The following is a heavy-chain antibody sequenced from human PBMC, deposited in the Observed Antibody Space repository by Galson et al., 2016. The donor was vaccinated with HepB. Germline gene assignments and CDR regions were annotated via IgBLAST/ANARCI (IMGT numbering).Heavy chain of an antibody. Sequence: SCKASGYTFTSYYMHWVRQAPGQGLEWVGIINPSGGSTSYAQKFQGRVTVTRDTSTSTVYMELSSLRSEDTAVYYCARGTGTGGYFDYWGQGTLVTVSS. CDR1: GYTFTSYY. CDR2: INPSGGST. CDR3: ARGTGTGGYFDY. D-gene: IGHD3/OR15-3a*01. J-gene: IGHJ4*02. V-gene: IGHV1-46*01.